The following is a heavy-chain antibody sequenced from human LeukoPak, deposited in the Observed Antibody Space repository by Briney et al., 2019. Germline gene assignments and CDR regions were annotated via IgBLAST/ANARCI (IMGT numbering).Heavy chain of an antibody. CDR1: GVSINSYY. J-gene: IGHJ6*03. CDR3: ARTTMVRGTYYMDV. D-gene: IGHD3-10*01. CDR2: IHYSGST. Sequence: SETLSLTCTASGVSINSYYWSWIRQPPGKGLQWIACIHYSGSTNYNPSLKRRVTISVDTSKNQFSLKLSSVTAADTAVYYCARTTMVRGTYYMDVWGKGTTVTISS. V-gene: IGHV4-59*01.